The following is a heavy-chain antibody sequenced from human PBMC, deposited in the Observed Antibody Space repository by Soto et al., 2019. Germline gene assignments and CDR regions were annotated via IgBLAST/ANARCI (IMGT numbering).Heavy chain of an antibody. CDR2: VYYSGST. V-gene: IGHV4-39*01. J-gene: IGHJ4*02. CDR3: SLEGLATISYYFDY. CDR1: GGSVSSSSYY. D-gene: IGHD1-26*01. Sequence: QLQLQESGPGLVKPSETLSLTCTVSGGSVSSSSYYWGWVRQPPGKGLEWIGSVYYSGSTYYNPSLESRVTISVDKSKNQFSLKLMSLSASDTAVYCGSLEGLATISYYFDYWGQGALVTVSS.